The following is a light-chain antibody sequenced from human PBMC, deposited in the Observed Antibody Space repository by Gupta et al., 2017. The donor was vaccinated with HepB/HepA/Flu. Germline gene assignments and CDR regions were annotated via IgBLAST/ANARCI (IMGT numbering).Light chain of an antibody. J-gene: IGKJ4*01. CDR2: AAS. Sequence: DIQLTQSPSLLSASIGDRVTITCRASQAISSSLAWFQQKPGKAPKLLIYAASTLQSGVPSRFSGGGSGTEFTLTISSLQPEDVAAYYCRQVQHTPFTFGRGTRLE. CDR1: QAISSS. CDR3: RQVQHTPFT. V-gene: IGKV1-9*01.